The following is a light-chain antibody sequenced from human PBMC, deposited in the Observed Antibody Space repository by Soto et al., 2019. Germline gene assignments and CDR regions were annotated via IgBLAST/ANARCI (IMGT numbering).Light chain of an antibody. Sequence: DIQLTQSPSFLSASVGDRVTITCRASQGISSYLAWYQQKPGKAPKLLIYAASTLQSGVPSRFSGSGSGTEFTLTISSLQPADFATYYCQQRDTFGQGTKLEIK. CDR1: QGISSY. CDR2: AAS. V-gene: IGKV1-9*01. J-gene: IGKJ2*01. CDR3: QQRDT.